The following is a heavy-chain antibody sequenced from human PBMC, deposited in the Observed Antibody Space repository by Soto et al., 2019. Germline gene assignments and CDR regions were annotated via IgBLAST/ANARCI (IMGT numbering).Heavy chain of an antibody. V-gene: IGHV3-30-3*01. CDR1: GFTFSSYA. J-gene: IGHJ4*02. D-gene: IGHD3-22*01. CDR2: ISYDGSNK. CDR3: ATCLFYDNSSSRWDFDY. Sequence: QVQLVESGGGVVQPGRSLRLSCAASGFTFSSYAMHWVRQAPGRGLEWVAVISYDGSNKYYADSVKGRFTITRNHSKNTLYLQMNSLRAEDTAVYYCATCLFYDNSSSRWDFDYWGQGTLVTVSS.